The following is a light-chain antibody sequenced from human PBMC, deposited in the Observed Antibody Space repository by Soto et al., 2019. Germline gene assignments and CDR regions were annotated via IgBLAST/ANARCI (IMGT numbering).Light chain of an antibody. CDR3: HQYDDGPYT. V-gene: IGKV3-15*01. CDR1: QSVSSN. Sequence: EIVMTQSPATLSVSPGERATLSCRARQSVSSNVAWYQQIPGQTPRLLIYGASTRATGIPVRFSGSGSGTEFTLTISSLQSEDFAVYYCHQYDDGPYTFGQGTKVDIK. J-gene: IGKJ2*01. CDR2: GAS.